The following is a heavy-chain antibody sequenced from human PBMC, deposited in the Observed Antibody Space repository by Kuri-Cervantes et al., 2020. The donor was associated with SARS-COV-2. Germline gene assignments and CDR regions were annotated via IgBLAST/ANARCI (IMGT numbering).Heavy chain of an antibody. J-gene: IGHJ4*02. Sequence: GESLKISCSASGFTFSSYAMHWVRQAPGKGLEYVSAISSNGGSTYYADSVKGRFTISRDNSKNTLYLQMNSLRAEDTAVYYCAKAQSSLFDYWGQGTLVTVSS. CDR1: GFTFSSYA. CDR3: AKAQSSLFDY. V-gene: IGHV3-64*04. D-gene: IGHD6-6*01. CDR2: ISSNGGST.